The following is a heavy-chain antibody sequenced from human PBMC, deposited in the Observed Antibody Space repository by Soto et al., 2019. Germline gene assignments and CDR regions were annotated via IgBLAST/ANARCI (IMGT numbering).Heavy chain of an antibody. Sequence: PSETLSLTCSVSGASISSSRYYWAWIRQPPGKGLEWIGSVHYSESTDYNPSLKSRVTISVDTSKNQFSLTLSSVTAADTAVYYCMGAFGVSGVDVWGQGTTVTVSS. V-gene: IGHV4-39*01. D-gene: IGHD3-3*01. CDR1: GASISSSRYY. CDR2: VHYSEST. J-gene: IGHJ6*02. CDR3: MGAFGVSGVDV.